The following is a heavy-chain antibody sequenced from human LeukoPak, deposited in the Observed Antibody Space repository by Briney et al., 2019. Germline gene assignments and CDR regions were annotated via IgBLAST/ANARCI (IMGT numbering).Heavy chain of an antibody. Sequence: ASVKVSCKVSGYTLTELSMHWVRQAPGKGLEWMGGFDPEDGETIYAQKFQGRVTMTEDTSTDTAYMELSSLRSEDTAVYYCATTHIPDCTKGVCYPYFDYWGQGTLVTVSS. J-gene: IGHJ4*02. CDR2: FDPEDGET. D-gene: IGHD2-8*01. CDR3: ATTHIPDCTKGVCYPYFDY. V-gene: IGHV1-24*01. CDR1: GYTLTELS.